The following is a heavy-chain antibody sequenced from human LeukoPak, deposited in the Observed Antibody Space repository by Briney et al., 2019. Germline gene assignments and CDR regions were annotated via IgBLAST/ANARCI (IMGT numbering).Heavy chain of an antibody. V-gene: IGHV1-2*02. CDR3: ARGWEGYYDFWSGYYFDY. Sequence: GASVKVSCKASGYTFTGYYMHWARQAPGQGLEWMGWINPNSGGTNYAQKFQGRVTMTRDTSISTAYMELSRLRSDDTAVYYCARGWEGYYDFWSGYYFDYWGQGTLVTVSS. CDR1: GYTFTGYY. CDR2: INPNSGGT. D-gene: IGHD3-3*01. J-gene: IGHJ4*02.